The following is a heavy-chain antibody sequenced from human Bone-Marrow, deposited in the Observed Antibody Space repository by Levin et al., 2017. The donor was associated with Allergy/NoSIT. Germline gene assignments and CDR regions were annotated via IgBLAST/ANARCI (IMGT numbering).Heavy chain of an antibody. V-gene: IGHV3-30*18. CDR2: ISYDGSNK. D-gene: IGHD3-10*01. Sequence: GGSLRLSCAASGFTFSSYGMHWVRQAPGKGLEWVAVISYDGSNKYYADSVKGRFTISRDNSKNTLYPQMNSLRAEDTAVYYCAKDEDYYGSGSYYGPDYWGQGTLVTVSS. CDR1: GFTFSSYG. CDR3: AKDEDYYGSGSYYGPDY. J-gene: IGHJ4*02.